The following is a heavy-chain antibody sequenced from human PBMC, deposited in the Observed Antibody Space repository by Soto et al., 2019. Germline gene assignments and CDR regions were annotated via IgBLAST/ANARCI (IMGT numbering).Heavy chain of an antibody. D-gene: IGHD3-22*01. CDR1: GFTFSSYS. Sequence: LRLSCAASGFTFSSYSMNWVRQAPGKGLEWVSYISSSSSTIYYADSVKGRFTISRDNAKNSLYLQMNSLRDEDTAVYYCARDHYYDSSGYQDAFDIWGQGTMVTVSS. V-gene: IGHV3-48*02. CDR2: ISSSSSTI. J-gene: IGHJ3*02. CDR3: ARDHYYDSSGYQDAFDI.